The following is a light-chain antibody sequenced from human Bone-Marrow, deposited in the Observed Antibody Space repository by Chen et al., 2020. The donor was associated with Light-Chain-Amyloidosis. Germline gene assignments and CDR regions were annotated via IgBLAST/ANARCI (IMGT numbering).Light chain of an antibody. CDR3: QVWDRSSDRPV. J-gene: IGLJ3*02. CDR1: NIGSTS. Sequence: SYVLTQPSSVSVAPGQTATIACGGNNIGSTSVHWYQQTPGQAPLLVVYDDSDRPSWIPGRLSGSTSGNTATLTISRVAAGDEADYYCQVWDRSSDRPVFGGGTKLTVL. CDR2: DDS. V-gene: IGLV3-21*02.